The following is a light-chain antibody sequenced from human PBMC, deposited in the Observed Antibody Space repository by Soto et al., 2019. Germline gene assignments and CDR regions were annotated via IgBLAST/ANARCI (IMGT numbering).Light chain of an antibody. CDR2: VEGTGTY. CDR1: SGHSTYI. V-gene: IGLV4-60*02. J-gene: IGLJ3*02. Sequence: QAVVTQSSSASASLGSSVKFTCTLSSGHSTYIIARHQQQPGKVPRYLMKVEGTGTYNKGSGVPDRFSGSSSGADRYLTISNLQFEDEADYYCETWDSDSWVFGGGTKLTVL. CDR3: ETWDSDSWV.